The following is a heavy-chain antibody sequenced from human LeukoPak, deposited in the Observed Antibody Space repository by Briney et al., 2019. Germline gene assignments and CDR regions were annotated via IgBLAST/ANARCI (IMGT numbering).Heavy chain of an antibody. CDR3: ARESWVLRFLEWLGPNFDY. CDR1: GYTFTGYY. J-gene: IGHJ4*02. V-gene: IGHV1-18*04. Sequence: PGASVKVSCKASGYTFTGYYMHWVRQAPGRGLEWMGWISAYNGNTNYAQKLQGRVTMTTDTSTSTAYMELRGLRSDDTAVYYCARESWVLRFLEWLGPNFDYWGQGTLVTVSS. D-gene: IGHD3-3*01. CDR2: ISAYNGNT.